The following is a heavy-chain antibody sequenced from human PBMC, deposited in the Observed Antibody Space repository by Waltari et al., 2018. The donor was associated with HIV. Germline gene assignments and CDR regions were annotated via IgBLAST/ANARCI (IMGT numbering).Heavy chain of an antibody. V-gene: IGHV4-31*03. Sequence: QVQLQESGPGLVKPSQTLSLTCTVSGGSISSGGYYWSWIRQHPGKGLEWIGYIYYSGSIYYHPSLKSRVTISRDTSKNQFSLKLNSVTAADTAVYYCARGTTVTNGGLWDYWGQGTLVTVSS. CDR1: GGSISSGGYY. CDR2: IYYSGSI. J-gene: IGHJ4*02. CDR3: ARGTTVTNGGLWDY. D-gene: IGHD4-17*01.